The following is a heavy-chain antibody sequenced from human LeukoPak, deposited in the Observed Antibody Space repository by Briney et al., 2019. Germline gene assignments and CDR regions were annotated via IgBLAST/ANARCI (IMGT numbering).Heavy chain of an antibody. Sequence: GGSLRLSCAASGFTFSSHWMSWVRQAPGKGLEWVANIKQDGSEKYYVDSVKGRFTISRDNAKNTLYLQMNSLRAEDTAVYYCAKVDSGIVATGSPYFDYWGQGTLVTVSS. CDR2: IKQDGSEK. CDR3: AKVDSGIVATGSPYFDY. J-gene: IGHJ4*02. V-gene: IGHV3-7*03. D-gene: IGHD6-13*01. CDR1: GFTFSSHW.